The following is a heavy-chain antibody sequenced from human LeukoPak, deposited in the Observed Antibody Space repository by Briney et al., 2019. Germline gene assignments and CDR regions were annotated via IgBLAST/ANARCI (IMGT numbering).Heavy chain of an antibody. V-gene: IGHV3-20*04. J-gene: IGHJ5*02. Sequence: GGSLRLSCAASGFTFDDYGMTWVRHPPGKGREWVSSIDWNGLKTGHSDPVKGRFTISRDNAKNSLYLQRNSLRAEDTALYFCARREAAAGDYLDLWGQGTLVTVSS. CDR2: IDWNGLKT. D-gene: IGHD6-13*01. CDR3: ARREAAAGDYLDL. CDR1: GFTFDDYG.